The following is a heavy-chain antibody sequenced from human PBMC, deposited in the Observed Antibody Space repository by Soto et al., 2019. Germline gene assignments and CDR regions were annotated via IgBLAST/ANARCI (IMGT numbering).Heavy chain of an antibody. D-gene: IGHD3-22*01. CDR1: GFTFSSYA. Sequence: GGSLRLSCAASGFTFSSYAMSWVRQAPGKGLEWVSAISGSGGSTYYADSVKGRFTISRDNSKDTLYLQMNSLRAEDTAVYYCAKFSPPYDSSGYYFDYWGQGTLVTVSS. J-gene: IGHJ4*02. V-gene: IGHV3-23*01. CDR2: ISGSGGST. CDR3: AKFSPPYDSSGYYFDY.